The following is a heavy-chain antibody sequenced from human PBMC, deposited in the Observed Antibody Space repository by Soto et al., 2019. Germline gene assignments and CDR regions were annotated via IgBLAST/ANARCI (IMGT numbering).Heavy chain of an antibody. CDR2: ISYDGSNK. CDR1: GFTFSSYG. CDR3: AKAENWNYYGMDV. D-gene: IGHD1-1*01. Sequence: QVQLVESGGGVVQPGRSLRLSCAASGFTFSSYGMHWVRQAPGKGLEWVAVISYDGSNKYYADSVKGRFTISRDNSKNTLYLQMNSLRAEDTAVYYCAKAENWNYYGMDVWGQGTTVTVSS. V-gene: IGHV3-30*18. J-gene: IGHJ6*02.